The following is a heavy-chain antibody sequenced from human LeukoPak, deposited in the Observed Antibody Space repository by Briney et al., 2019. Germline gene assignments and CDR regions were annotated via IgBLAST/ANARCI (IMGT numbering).Heavy chain of an antibody. D-gene: IGHD4-17*01. CDR3: ARDENYGIFFNVDY. Sequence: ASVKVSCKASGYSFVLYGISWVRQAPGEGPEWMGWISGSTGDTKYAQKFQGRVTMTADTSTSTAYMELRRLRSDDTAVYYCARDENYGIFFNVDYWGQGTLVTVSS. CDR2: ISGSTGDT. J-gene: IGHJ4*02. V-gene: IGHV1-18*01. CDR1: GYSFVLYG.